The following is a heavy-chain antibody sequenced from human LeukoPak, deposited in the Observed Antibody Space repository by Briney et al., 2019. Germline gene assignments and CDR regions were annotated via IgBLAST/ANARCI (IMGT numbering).Heavy chain of an antibody. CDR1: GYTFTSYY. J-gene: IGHJ4*02. D-gene: IGHD3-10*01. V-gene: IGHV1-46*01. CDR2: INPSGGST. CDR3: ARDQYGSGSYDDYFDY. Sequence: ASVKVSCKASGYTFTSYYMHWVRQAPGQGLEWMGIINPSGGSTSYAQKFQGRVTMTRDTSTSTVYMELSSLRSEDTAVYYCARDQYGSGSYDDYFDYWGQGTWSPSPQ.